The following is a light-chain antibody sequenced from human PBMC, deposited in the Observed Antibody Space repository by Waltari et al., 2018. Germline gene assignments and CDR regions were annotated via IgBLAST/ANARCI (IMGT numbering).Light chain of an antibody. CDR1: SSDVGGYSL. Sequence: QSALTQPASVSASPGQSNTTSCTGTSSDVGGYSLVSWSQQHPGKAPTVIIYEVTKRPSAVSNLFSGSKSGNTASLTISGRQAADEAEYYCCSYAGGDTLIFGGGTKLTVL. V-gene: IGLV2-23*02. CDR3: CSYAGGDTLI. J-gene: IGLJ2*01. CDR2: EVT.